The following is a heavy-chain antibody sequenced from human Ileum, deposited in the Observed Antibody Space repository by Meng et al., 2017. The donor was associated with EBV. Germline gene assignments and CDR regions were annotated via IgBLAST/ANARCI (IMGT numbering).Heavy chain of an antibody. D-gene: IGHD2-15*01. Sequence: QVQRRESGPGLVKPSNTLSLTCTVSGGSISSYYWSWIRQPPGKGLEWIGYIYYSGSTNYNPSLKSRVTISVDTSKNQFSLNLSSVTAADTAVYYCARGGWSLDYWGQGTLVTVSS. CDR1: GGSISSYY. J-gene: IGHJ4*02. CDR2: IYYSGST. CDR3: ARGGWSLDY. V-gene: IGHV4-59*08.